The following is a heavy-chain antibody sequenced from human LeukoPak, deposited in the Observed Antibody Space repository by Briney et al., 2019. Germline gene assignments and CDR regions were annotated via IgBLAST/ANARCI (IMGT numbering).Heavy chain of an antibody. J-gene: IGHJ6*02. CDR3: ARDRGKDDPMDV. CDR2: VWHDGSNK. CDR1: RFTLSTYG. V-gene: IGHV3-33*01. Sequence: GGSLRLSCAASRFTLSTYGMHWVRQAPGKGLEWVAVVWHDGSNKNYADSVKGRFTISRDNSKNTLYLQMNSLRAEGTAAYYCARDRGKDDPMDVWGQGTTVTVSS. D-gene: IGHD1-1*01.